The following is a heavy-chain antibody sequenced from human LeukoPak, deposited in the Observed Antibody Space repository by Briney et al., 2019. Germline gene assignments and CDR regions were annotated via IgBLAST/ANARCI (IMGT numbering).Heavy chain of an antibody. D-gene: IGHD6-13*01. CDR1: GGSFSGYY. J-gene: IGHJ6*02. Sequence: SETLSLTCAVCGGSFSGYYWSWIRQPPGKGLEWIGEINHSGSTNYNPSLKSRVTISVDTSKNQFSLKLSSVTAADTAVYYCARGGAAGTYYYYGMDVWGQGTTVTVSS. CDR3: ARGGAAGTYYYYGMDV. V-gene: IGHV4-34*01. CDR2: INHSGST.